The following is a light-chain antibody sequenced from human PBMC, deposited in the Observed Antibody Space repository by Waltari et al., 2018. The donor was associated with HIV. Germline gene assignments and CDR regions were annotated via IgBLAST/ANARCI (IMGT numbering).Light chain of an antibody. V-gene: IGKV3-11*01. Sequence: DIVLTQSPATLSLSPGDGATLSCWARQSINTHLAWYQQKPGQAPRLLIYDASKRATCGPARFSGSVSGTDFTLTISSLEPEDSAVYYCQQRTNWPFTFGGGTKVAI. CDR3: QQRTNWPFT. J-gene: IGKJ4*01. CDR1: QSINTH. CDR2: DAS.